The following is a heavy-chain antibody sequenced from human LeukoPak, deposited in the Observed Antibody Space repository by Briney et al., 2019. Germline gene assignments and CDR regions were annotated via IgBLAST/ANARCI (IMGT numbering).Heavy chain of an antibody. CDR2: IKSKNDGGTT. V-gene: IGHV3-15*01. CDR3: ARETPLPPKYQLLFGFDY. D-gene: IGHD2-2*01. J-gene: IGHJ4*02. CDR1: GFTFSNAW. Sequence: GGSLRLSCAGSGFTFSNAWMSWVRQAPGKGLEWVGRIKSKNDGGTTDYAAPVKGRFTISRDNAKNSLYLQMNSLRAEDTAVYYCARETPLPPKYQLLFGFDYWGQGTLVTVSS.